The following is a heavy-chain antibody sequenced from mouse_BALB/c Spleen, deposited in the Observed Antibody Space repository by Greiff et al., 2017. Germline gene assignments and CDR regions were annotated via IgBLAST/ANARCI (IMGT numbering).Heavy chain of an antibody. CDR3: ARGTLYWYFDV. V-gene: IGHV1-14*01. CDR2: INPYNDGT. CDR1: GYTFTSYV. Sequence: EVQLQQSGPELVKPGASVKMSCKASGYTFTSYVMHWVKQKPGQGLEWIGYINPYNDGTKYNEKFKGKATLTSDKSSSTAYMELSSLTSEDSAVYYCARGTLYWYFDVWGAGTTVTVSS. J-gene: IGHJ1*01. D-gene: IGHD3-3*01.